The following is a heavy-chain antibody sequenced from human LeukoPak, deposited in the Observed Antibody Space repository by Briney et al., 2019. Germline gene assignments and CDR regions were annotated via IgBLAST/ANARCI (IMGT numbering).Heavy chain of an antibody. CDR2: ISAYNGNT. J-gene: IGHJ4*02. D-gene: IGHD6-19*01. V-gene: IGHV1-18*01. CDR1: GYTFTSYG. CDR3: ARDLGEAVARYYFDY. Sequence: ASVKVSCKASGYTFTSYGISWVRQAPGQGLEWMGWISAYNGNTNYAQKLQGRVTMTTDTSTSTAYMEVKSLRSDDTAVYYCARDLGEAVARYYFDYWGQGTLVTVSS.